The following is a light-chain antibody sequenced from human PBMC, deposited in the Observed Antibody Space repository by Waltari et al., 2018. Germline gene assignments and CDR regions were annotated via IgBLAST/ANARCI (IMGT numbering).Light chain of an antibody. CDR2: EGT. Sequence: QSALTQPASVSGSPGQSITISSTGSSTDLGTYNLVSWSQQHPGKAPKLMIYEGTERPSGVSNRFSGSKSGNTASLTISGLQAEDEADYYCCSYAGSTTFLYVFGTGTKVTVL. J-gene: IGLJ1*01. CDR1: STDLGTYNL. CDR3: CSYAGSTTFLYV. V-gene: IGLV2-23*01.